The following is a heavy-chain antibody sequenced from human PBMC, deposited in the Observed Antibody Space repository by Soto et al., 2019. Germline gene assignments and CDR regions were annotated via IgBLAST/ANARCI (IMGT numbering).Heavy chain of an antibody. CDR3: ARLAYSNFLGGLDS. D-gene: IGHD1-26*01. CDR2: VWNDGINK. CDR1: GFIFSAYG. V-gene: IGHV3-33*01. J-gene: IGHJ5*01. Sequence: QGQLVESGGGVVQPGGSLRLSCAASGFIFSAYGIHWVRQAPGKGLEWVAIVWNDGINKYYADSVKGRFTISRDNFKNTVDLQMKSLRVEDTAVYYCARLAYSNFLGGLDSWGQGTLATASS.